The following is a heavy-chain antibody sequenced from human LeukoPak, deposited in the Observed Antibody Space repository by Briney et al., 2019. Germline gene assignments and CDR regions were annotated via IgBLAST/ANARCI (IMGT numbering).Heavy chain of an antibody. V-gene: IGHV3-48*01. Sequence: GGSLRLSCAASGFTFSSYSMNWVRQAPGKGLEWVSYISSSSSTKYYADSVKGRFSISRDNSENTLYLQMNRLRVEDTAVYYCARDGDKCSGGSCYSWSFDYYYGMDVWGQGTTVTVSS. CDR3: ARDGDKCSGGSCYSWSFDYYYGMDV. D-gene: IGHD2-15*01. CDR1: GFTFSSYS. CDR2: ISSSSSTK. J-gene: IGHJ6*02.